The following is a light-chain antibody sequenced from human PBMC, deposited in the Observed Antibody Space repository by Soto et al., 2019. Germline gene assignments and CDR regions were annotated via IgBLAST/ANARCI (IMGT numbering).Light chain of an antibody. CDR1: SSDVGGYNH. V-gene: IGLV2-14*03. CDR2: DVS. Sequence: ALTQPASVSGSPGQSITISCTGTSSDVGGYNHVSWYQQHPGKAPKLMIYDVSNRPSGVSNRFFGSKSGNTASLTISGLQAEDEADYYCSSYASSSTYVFGTGTKVTVL. J-gene: IGLJ1*01. CDR3: SSYASSSTYV.